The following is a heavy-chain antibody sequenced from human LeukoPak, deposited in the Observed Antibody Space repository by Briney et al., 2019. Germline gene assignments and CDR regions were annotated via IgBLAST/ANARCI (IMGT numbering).Heavy chain of an antibody. CDR3: ARAGGPPHYYYYYMDV. V-gene: IGHV3-11*04. Sequence: NPGGSLRLSCSASGFTFSDYYMSWIRQAPGKGLEWVSIISSSGSTTFYADSVKGRFTISRDNAQNSLYLQMNSLRVDDTTIYYCARAGGPPHYYYYYMDVWGNGTTVTVSS. CDR2: ISSSGSTT. CDR1: GFTFSDYY. J-gene: IGHJ6*03. D-gene: IGHD2-15*01.